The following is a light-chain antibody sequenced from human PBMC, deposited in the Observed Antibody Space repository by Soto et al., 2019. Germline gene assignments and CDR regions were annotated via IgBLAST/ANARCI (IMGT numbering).Light chain of an antibody. CDR1: ESVSSD. Sequence: IVMTQSPATLSVSPGERATLSCRASESVSSDLAWYQQKRGQAPRLLIYGAFNRATGVPARFSGSGSGTDFTLTICSVQSEDFAVYYCQQYDHWPPMYTFGQGTKLEIK. CDR3: QQYDHWPPMYT. CDR2: GAF. J-gene: IGKJ2*01. V-gene: IGKV3-15*01.